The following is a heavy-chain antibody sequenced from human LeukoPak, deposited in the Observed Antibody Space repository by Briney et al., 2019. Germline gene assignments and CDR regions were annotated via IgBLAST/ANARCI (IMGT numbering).Heavy chain of an antibody. Sequence: GGSLRLSCAASGFTFDDYALHWVRQAPGKGLEWVSGISWNSGGIGYADSVKGRFTISRDNAKNSLYLQMNSLRAEDTALYYCAKDMRPLIAPAGSFDYWGQGTLVTVSS. V-gene: IGHV3-9*01. CDR2: ISWNSGGI. J-gene: IGHJ4*02. D-gene: IGHD6-13*01. CDR3: AKDMRPLIAPAGSFDY. CDR1: GFTFDDYA.